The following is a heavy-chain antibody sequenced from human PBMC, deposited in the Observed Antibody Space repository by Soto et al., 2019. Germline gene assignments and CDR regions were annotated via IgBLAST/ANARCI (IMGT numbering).Heavy chain of an antibody. CDR2: IWYDGSNK. V-gene: IGHV3-33*01. J-gene: IGHJ4*02. CDR1: GFTFSSYG. Sequence: PGGSLRLSCAASGFTFSSYGMHWVRHAPGKGLEWVAVIWYDGSNKYYADSVKGRFTISRDNSKDTLYLQMNSLRAEDTAVYYCARVYGGNTVPAYWGQGTLVTVSS. D-gene: IGHD4-17*01. CDR3: ARVYGGNTVPAY.